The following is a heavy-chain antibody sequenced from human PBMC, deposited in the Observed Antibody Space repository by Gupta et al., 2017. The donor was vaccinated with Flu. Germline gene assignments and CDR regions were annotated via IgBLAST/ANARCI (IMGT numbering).Heavy chain of an antibody. J-gene: IGHJ4*02. V-gene: IGHV3-33*01. Sequence: VQVVESGGGVVQPGRSLRLSCAASGFTFPTSGIHCVRQAPGKGLGWVAVVWFDGNIHNYAESVRGRFTISRDNSKNTVYLQMDSLTVKDTAVYYCVRHRDGYNYLFDFWGQGTLVTVSS. CDR2: VWFDGNIH. D-gene: IGHD5-12*01. CDR3: VRHRDGYNYLFDF. CDR1: GFTFPTSG.